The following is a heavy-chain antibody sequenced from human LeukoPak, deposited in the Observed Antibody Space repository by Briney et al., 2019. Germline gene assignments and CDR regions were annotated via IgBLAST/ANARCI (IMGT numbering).Heavy chain of an antibody. CDR3: ARVVGATSIDY. CDR2: IKHRGRS. CDR1: GSSISSDYY. J-gene: IGHJ4*02. Sequence: SETLSLTCSVSGSSISSDYYWGWVRQPPGKGLEWIGSIKHRGRSYYNPSLKSRVTISVDTSKNQFSLQLSSVTAADTAVYHCARVVGATSIDYWGQGILVTVSS. D-gene: IGHD2-15*01. V-gene: IGHV4-38-2*02.